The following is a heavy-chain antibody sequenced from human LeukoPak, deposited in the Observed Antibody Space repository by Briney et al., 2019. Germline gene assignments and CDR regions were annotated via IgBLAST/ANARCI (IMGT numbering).Heavy chain of an antibody. CDR2: ISYDGTNK. D-gene: IGHD5-12*01. CDR1: GFTFSSYA. J-gene: IGHJ4*02. Sequence: GGSLRLSCAASGFTFSSYAMNCVRQAPGKGLEGGAVISYDGTNKYYADSVKGRFTISRDNSKHTLYLQMNSLRAEDTAVYYCASYRMYSGYEALDNWGQGALVTVSS. V-gene: IGHV3-30-3*01. CDR3: ASYRMYSGYEALDN.